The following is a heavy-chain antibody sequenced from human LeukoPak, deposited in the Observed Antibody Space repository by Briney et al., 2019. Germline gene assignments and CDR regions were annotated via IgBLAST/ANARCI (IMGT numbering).Heavy chain of an antibody. Sequence: GGAPRISCAAPGFTRTNNHMKWGPPAPGKGLECVSLIYSGGSTYYADSVKGRFTISRDNSKNTLYLQMNSLRAEDTAVYYCARVVVAPWYFDLWAAAPWSLSPQ. CDR3: ARVVVAPWYFDL. J-gene: IGHJ2*01. D-gene: IGHD3-22*01. CDR1: GFTRTNNH. CDR2: IYSGGST. V-gene: IGHV3-66*01.